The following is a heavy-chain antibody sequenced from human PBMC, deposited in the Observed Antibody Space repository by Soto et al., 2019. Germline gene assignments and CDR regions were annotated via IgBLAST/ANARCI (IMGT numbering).Heavy chain of an antibody. CDR3: ARGQRHLKNYDYVWGSYRYTRPFDY. J-gene: IGHJ4*02. CDR2: IYYSGST. CDR1: GGSISSGGYY. Sequence: SETLSLTCTVSGGSISSGGYYWSWIRQHPGKGLERIGYIYYSGSTYYNPSLKSLVTISVDTSKNQFSLKLSSVTAADTAVYYCARGQRHLKNYDYVWGSYRYTRPFDYWGQGTLVTVSS. V-gene: IGHV4-31*01. D-gene: IGHD3-16*02.